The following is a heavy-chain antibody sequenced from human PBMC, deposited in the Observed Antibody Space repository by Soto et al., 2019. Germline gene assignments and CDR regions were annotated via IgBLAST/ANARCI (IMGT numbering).Heavy chain of an antibody. D-gene: IGHD3-10*01. J-gene: IGHJ6*02. CDR1: GGSISSSSYY. Sequence: QLQLQESGPGLVKPSETLSLTCTVSGGSISSSSYYWGWIRQPPGKGLEWIGSIYYSGSTYYNPSLKSRVTISVDTSKNPFSLKLSSVTAADTAVYYCARHIVPVTMVRGVINRYYYGMDVWGQGTTVTVSS. CDR2: IYYSGST. V-gene: IGHV4-39*01. CDR3: ARHIVPVTMVRGVINRYYYGMDV.